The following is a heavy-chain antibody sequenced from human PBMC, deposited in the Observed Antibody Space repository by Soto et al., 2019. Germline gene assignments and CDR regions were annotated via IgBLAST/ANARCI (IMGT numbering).Heavy chain of an antibody. CDR2: ISGSGGST. V-gene: IGHV3-23*01. J-gene: IGHJ4*02. Sequence: VGSLRLPCAASGFTFSSYAMSWVRQAPGKGLEWVSAISGSGGSTYYADSVKGRFTISRDNSKNTLYLQMNSLRAEDTAVYYCAKDNGEGFGELFFDYWGQGTLVTVSS. D-gene: IGHD3-10*01. CDR3: AKDNGEGFGELFFDY. CDR1: GFTFSSYA.